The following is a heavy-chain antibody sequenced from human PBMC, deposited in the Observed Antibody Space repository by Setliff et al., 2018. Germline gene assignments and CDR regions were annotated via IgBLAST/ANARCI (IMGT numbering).Heavy chain of an antibody. CDR1: GYIFNSHG. CDR3: ARSPPNRGSGSGWYGDF. V-gene: IGHV1-18*01. J-gene: IGHJ4*02. Sequence: AASVKVSCKASGYIFNSHGIAWVRQAPGQGLERMGWISPYNGKTNHAQNLQGRVAMTTDTPTSTAYMELRRLRSDDTAVYYCARSPPNRGSGSGWYGDFWGQGTLVTVSS. D-gene: IGHD6-19*01. CDR2: ISPYNGKT.